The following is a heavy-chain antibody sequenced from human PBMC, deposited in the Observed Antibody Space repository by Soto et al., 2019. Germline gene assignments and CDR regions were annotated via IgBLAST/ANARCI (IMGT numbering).Heavy chain of an antibody. CDR3: ARIPRSYSGSYTYFDY. CDR1: GFSLSTSGMC. CDR2: IDWDDDK. Sequence: SGPTLVNPTQTLTLTCTFSGFSLSTSGMCVSWIRQPPGKALEWLARIDWDDDKYYSTSLKTRLTISKDTSKNQVVLRMTNMDPVDTATYYCARIPRSYSGSYTYFDYWGQGTLVTVSS. V-gene: IGHV2-70*11. J-gene: IGHJ4*02. D-gene: IGHD1-26*01.